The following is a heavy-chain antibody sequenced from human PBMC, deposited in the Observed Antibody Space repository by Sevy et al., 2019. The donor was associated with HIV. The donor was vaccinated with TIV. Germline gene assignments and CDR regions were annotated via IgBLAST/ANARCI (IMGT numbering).Heavy chain of an antibody. CDR3: ARLIYDFWSGSHVDY. CDR1: GGSISSSSYY. Sequence: SGTLSLTCTVSGGSISSSSYYWGWIRQPPGKGLEWIGSIYYSGSTYYNPSLKSRVTISVDTSKNQFSLKLSSVTAADTAVYYCARLIYDFWSGSHVDYWGQGTLVTVSS. J-gene: IGHJ4*02. V-gene: IGHV4-39*01. D-gene: IGHD3-3*01. CDR2: IYYSGST.